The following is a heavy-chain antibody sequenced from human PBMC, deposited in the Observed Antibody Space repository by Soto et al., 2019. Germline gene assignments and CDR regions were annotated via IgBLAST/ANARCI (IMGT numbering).Heavy chain of an antibody. Sequence: SETLSLTCTVSGGSISSGDYYWSWIRQPPGKGLEWIGYIYYSGSTYYNPSLKSRVTISVDTSKNQFSLKLSSVTAADTAVYYCARVGSSGYYYFPFDYWGQGTLVTAPQ. D-gene: IGHD3-22*01. V-gene: IGHV4-30-4*01. CDR3: ARVGSSGYYYFPFDY. J-gene: IGHJ4*02. CDR2: IYYSGST. CDR1: GGSISSGDYY.